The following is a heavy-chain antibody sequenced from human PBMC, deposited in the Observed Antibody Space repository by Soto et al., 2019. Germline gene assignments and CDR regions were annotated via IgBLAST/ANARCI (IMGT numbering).Heavy chain of an antibody. Sequence: PSETLSLTCTVSGVSVISGNYYWSWIRQPPGKGLEWIGYFYYTGSTNYNPSLKSRVTISIDASKNQFSLRLSSVTAADTTVYYCARSMHYSDGSNYSPFDYWGQGTLVTVS. CDR1: GVSVISGNYY. J-gene: IGHJ4*02. D-gene: IGHD3-22*01. V-gene: IGHV4-61*01. CDR3: ARSMHYSDGSNYSPFDY. CDR2: FYYTGST.